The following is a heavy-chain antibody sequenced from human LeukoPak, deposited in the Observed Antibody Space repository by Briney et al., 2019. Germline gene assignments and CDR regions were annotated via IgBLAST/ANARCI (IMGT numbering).Heavy chain of an antibody. V-gene: IGHV4-59*01. D-gene: IGHD3-9*01. J-gene: IGHJ4*02. Sequence: SETLSLTCTVSGGSISSYYWSWIRQPPGKGLEWIGYIYYSGSTNYNPSLKSRVTISVDTSKNQFSLKLSSVTAAATAVYYCARVSRYYDILTGYRPSYYFDYWGQGTLVTVSS. CDR2: IYYSGST. CDR1: GGSISSYY. CDR3: ARVSRYYDILTGYRPSYYFDY.